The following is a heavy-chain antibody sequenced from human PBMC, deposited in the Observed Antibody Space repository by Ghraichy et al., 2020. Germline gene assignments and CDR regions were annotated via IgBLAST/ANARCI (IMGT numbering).Heavy chain of an antibody. CDR3: AARPPDYGSYDY. V-gene: IGHV1-58*01. CDR2: IVVGSDNT. Sequence: SVNVSCKTSGFTFTNSAVQWVQQARGQRLEWIGRIVVGSDNTNYAQRFQERVTITRDMSTSTAYMELSNLRSDDTAVYYCAARPPDYGSYDYWGQGTLVTVSS. CDR1: GFTFTNSA. J-gene: IGHJ4*02. D-gene: IGHD1-26*01.